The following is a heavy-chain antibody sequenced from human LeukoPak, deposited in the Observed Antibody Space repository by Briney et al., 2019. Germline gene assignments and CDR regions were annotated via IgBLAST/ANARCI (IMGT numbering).Heavy chain of an antibody. D-gene: IGHD3-22*01. J-gene: IGHJ4*02. CDR3: ARYYYDISGFYY. V-gene: IGHV3-11*01. CDR2: ISSSGSNI. Sequence: GGSLRLSCAAAGFTFSDYYMSWVRQAPGGGRGWVSYISSSGSNIYYADSVKGRVTISRDKAKNSLYLQINRLRGEDTAVYDSARYYYDISGFYYWGPRTLVTVSS. CDR1: GFTFSDYY.